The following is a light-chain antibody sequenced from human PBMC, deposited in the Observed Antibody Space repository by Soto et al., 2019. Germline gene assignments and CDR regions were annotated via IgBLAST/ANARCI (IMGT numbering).Light chain of an antibody. CDR3: QQYGTSEII. V-gene: IGKV3-11*01. J-gene: IGKJ5*01. CDR2: AAS. Sequence: PGERVTLSCRASQSVSNYLAWYQQKPGQAPRLLASAASNRATGIPARFSGSGSGTDFTLTISSLEPEDFGVFYCQQYGTSEIIFGQGTRLEIK. CDR1: QSVSNY.